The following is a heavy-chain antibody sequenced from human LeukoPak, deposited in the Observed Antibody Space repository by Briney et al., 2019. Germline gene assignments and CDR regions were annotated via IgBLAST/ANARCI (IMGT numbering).Heavy chain of an antibody. V-gene: IGHV3-48*04. D-gene: IGHD1-7*01. CDR3: ARVNYVSSGWGAPFDH. CDR2: ITETGSII. J-gene: IGHJ4*02. Sequence: GGSLRLSCAASGFTFSNYRMSWVRQTPGKGLEWLSCITETGSIIYYAASVKGRFAISRDNAKNSLYLQINSLRAEDTAVYYCARVNYVSSGWGAPFDHWGQGTLVTVSS. CDR1: GFTFSNYR.